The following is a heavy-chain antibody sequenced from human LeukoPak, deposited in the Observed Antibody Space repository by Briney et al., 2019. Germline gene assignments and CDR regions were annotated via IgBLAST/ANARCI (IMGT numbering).Heavy chain of an antibody. CDR1: GFTFSTYW. D-gene: IGHD2-15*01. J-gene: IGHJ4*02. CDR3: AREKFGGTSDY. Sequence: GGSLRLSCAASGFTFSTYWMSWVRQAPGKGLEWVANIKQDGSEKYYVDSVKGRFTISRDNAKNSLYLQMNSLRAEDTAVYYCAREKFGGTSDYWGQGTLVTVSS. CDR2: IKQDGSEK. V-gene: IGHV3-7*01.